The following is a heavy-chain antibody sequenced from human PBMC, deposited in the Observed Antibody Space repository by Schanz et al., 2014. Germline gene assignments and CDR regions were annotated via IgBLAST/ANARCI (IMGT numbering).Heavy chain of an antibody. D-gene: IGHD1-1*01. Sequence: EVHLVESGGGLVQPGGSLRLSCAASGITFSSHSFNWVRQAPGKGLEWVSGITGASDHIDYAESVKGRFTISRDNSKNTLYLQMDSLRAEDTAVYFCAKKVPAYNPFDSWGQGTLVTVSS. J-gene: IGHJ4*02. CDR1: GITFSSHS. V-gene: IGHV3-23*04. CDR2: ITGASDHI. CDR3: AKKVPAYNPFDS.